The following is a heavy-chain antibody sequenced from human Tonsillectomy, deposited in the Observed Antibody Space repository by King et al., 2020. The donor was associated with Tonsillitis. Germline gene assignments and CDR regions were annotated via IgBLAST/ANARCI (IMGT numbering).Heavy chain of an antibody. V-gene: IGHV3-20*04. CDR3: ARGESLGIPSYFDY. CDR2: INWDGGST. CDR1: GFTFRDYA. J-gene: IGHJ4*02. Sequence: VQLVESGGGVVRPGGSLRLSCAASGFTFRDYAMSWVRQAPGKGLEWVSHINWDGGSTGYVDSVKGRFTISRDNAKNSLYLQMTSLRAEDTALYYCARGESLGIPSYFDYRGQGTLVTVSS. D-gene: IGHD7-27*01.